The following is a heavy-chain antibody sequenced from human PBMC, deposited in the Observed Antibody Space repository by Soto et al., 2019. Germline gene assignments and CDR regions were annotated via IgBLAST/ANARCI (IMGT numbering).Heavy chain of an antibody. CDR3: ARDQIGPGAPYYYYVMGV. J-gene: IGHJ6*02. CDR1: GFTVSSSY. V-gene: IGHV3-66*01. CDR2: IDSDGST. D-gene: IGHD1-26*01. Sequence: GGSLRLSCAATGFTVSSSYMNWVRQAPGKGLEWVSVIDSDGSTHYADFVKGRFSISRDNSKNMVYLQLNSLRVEDTAVYYCARDQIGPGAPYYYYVMGVWGQGTTVTVSS.